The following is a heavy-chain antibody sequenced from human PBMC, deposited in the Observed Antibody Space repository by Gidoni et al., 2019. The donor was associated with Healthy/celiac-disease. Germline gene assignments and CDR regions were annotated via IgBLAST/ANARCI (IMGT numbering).Heavy chain of an antibody. J-gene: IGHJ6*02. V-gene: IGHV4-39*07. Sequence: QLQLQESGPGLVKPSETLSLTCTVSGGSISSSSYYWGWIRQPPGKGLEWIGSIYYSGSTYYNPSLKSRVTISVDTSKNQCSLKLSSVTAADTAVYYCARDSIRDYGMDVWGQGTTVTVSS. CDR3: ARDSIRDYGMDV. CDR2: IYYSGST. CDR1: GGSISSSSYY.